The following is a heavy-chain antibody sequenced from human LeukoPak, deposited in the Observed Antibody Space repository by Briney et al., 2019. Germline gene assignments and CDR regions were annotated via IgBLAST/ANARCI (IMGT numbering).Heavy chain of an antibody. CDR2: IYYNGST. V-gene: IGHV4-39*07. D-gene: IGHD3-22*01. Sequence: PSETLSLTCTVSGGSISSSSYYWGWIRQPPGKGLEWIGSIYYNGSTYYNPSLKSRVTISVDTSKNQFSLKLSSVTAADTAVYYCVTPLYYYDSSGSDYWGQGTLVTVSS. CDR3: VTPLYYYDSSGSDY. CDR1: GGSISSSSYY. J-gene: IGHJ4*02.